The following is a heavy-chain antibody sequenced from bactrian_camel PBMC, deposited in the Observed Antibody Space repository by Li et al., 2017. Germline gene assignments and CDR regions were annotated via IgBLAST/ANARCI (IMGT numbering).Heavy chain of an antibody. Sequence: QLVESGGVLVQPGGSLRLSCSASGFTFSSNWMYWVRQAHGKGLEWVSTINSRGGTTYYADSVKGRFTISRDNAKNTVYLRMNSLKPGDTAVYYCAAAGASYGGSWSYEYNYWGQGTQVTVS. CDR2: INSRGGTT. CDR3: AAAGASYGGSWSYEYNY. CDR1: GFTFSSNW. D-gene: IGHD6*01. V-gene: IGHV3S25*01. J-gene: IGHJ4*01.